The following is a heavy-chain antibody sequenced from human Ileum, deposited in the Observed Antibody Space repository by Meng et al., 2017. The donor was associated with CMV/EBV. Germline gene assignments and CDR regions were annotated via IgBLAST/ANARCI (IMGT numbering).Heavy chain of an antibody. CDR3: IYGVAIF. CDR2: IYWNDVE. Sequence: HITLRESGPALLKPTHTLTLTRTFSGFSLTTDGVAVGWIRQPPGKAREWLALIYWNDVEHYSPSLKSRLTITKDTSKDQVVLTMANMDPVDTGTYYCIYGVAIFWGQGTLVTVSS. V-gene: IGHV2-5*04. J-gene: IGHJ4*02. D-gene: IGHD2-15*01. CDR1: GFSLTTDGVA.